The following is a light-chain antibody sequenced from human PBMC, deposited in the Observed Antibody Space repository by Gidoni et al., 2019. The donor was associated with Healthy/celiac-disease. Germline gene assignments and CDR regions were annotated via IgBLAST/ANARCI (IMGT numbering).Light chain of an antibody. J-gene: IGKJ5*01. V-gene: IGKV1-39*01. CDR3: QQSYSTPPT. Sequence: IQMTQSPSSLSASVGDRVTITCRASQSISSYLNWYQQKPGKAPKLLIYAASSLQSGVPSRYSGSGSGTDFTLTISRLQPEDFATYYCQQSYSTPPTCGQGTRLEI. CDR2: AAS. CDR1: QSISSY.